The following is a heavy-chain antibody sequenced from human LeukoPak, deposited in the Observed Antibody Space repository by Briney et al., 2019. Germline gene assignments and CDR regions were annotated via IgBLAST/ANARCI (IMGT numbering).Heavy chain of an antibody. CDR2: ISAYNGNT. Sequence: GASVKVSCKASGYTFTSYGISWVRQAPGQGLEWMGWISAYNGNTNYAQKLQGRVTMTTDTSTSTAYMELRSLRSDDTAVYYCARDGVVVAARGRRPFDYWGQGTLVTVSS. J-gene: IGHJ4*02. D-gene: IGHD2-15*01. V-gene: IGHV1-18*01. CDR1: GYTFTSYG. CDR3: ARDGVVVAARGRRPFDY.